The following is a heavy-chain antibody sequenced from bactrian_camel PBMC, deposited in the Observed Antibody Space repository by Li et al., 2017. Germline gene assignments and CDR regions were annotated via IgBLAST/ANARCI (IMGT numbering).Heavy chain of an antibody. D-gene: IGHD3*01. CDR3: TATGSKYGDFCLSQFEDYVD. CDR1: GYTVRPNY. V-gene: IGHV3S53*01. Sequence: HVQLVESGGGSVQAGVSLRLACVASGYTVRPNYIAWFRQGPGKGREGIAVIGRGGVARYPGSVQGRFTISQDNAVNTVYLQMNNLKPEDTAMYYCTATGSKYGDFCLSQFEDYVDWGRGTQVTVS. CDR2: IGRGGVA. J-gene: IGHJ4*01.